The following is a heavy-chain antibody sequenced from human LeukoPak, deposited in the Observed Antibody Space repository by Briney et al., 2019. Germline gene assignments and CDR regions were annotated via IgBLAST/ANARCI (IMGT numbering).Heavy chain of an antibody. J-gene: IGHJ6*02. V-gene: IGHV4-34*01. Sequence: PSETLSLTCAVYGGSFSGYYWSWIRQPPGKGLEWNGEINHSGSTNYNPSLKSRVTISVDTSKNQFSLKLSSVTAADTAMYYCARGPSRYYDISDGMDVWGQGTTVTVSS. CDR3: ARGPSRYYDISDGMDV. CDR1: GGSFSGYY. D-gene: IGHD3-9*01. CDR2: INHSGST.